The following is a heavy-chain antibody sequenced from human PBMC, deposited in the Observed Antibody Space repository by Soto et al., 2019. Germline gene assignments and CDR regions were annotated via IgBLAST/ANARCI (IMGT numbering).Heavy chain of an antibody. Sequence: EVQLVQSGAEVKKPGESLRISCKGSGYSFTSYWISWVRQMPGKGLEWMGRIDPSDSYTNYSPSFQGHVTISADKSISTAYLQWGSLKASDTAMYYCARADSSVSPLRMNFDYWGQGTLVTVSS. CDR1: GYSFTSYW. CDR2: IDPSDSYT. CDR3: ARADSSVSPLRMNFDY. J-gene: IGHJ4*02. V-gene: IGHV5-10-1*03. D-gene: IGHD3-22*01.